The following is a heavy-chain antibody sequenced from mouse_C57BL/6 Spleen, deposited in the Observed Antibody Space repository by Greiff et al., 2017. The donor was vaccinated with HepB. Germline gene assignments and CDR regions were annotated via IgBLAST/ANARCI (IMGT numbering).Heavy chain of an antibody. Sequence: EVQLVESGGDLVKPGGSLKLSCAASGFTFSSYGMPWVRQTPDKRLEWVAIISSGGSYTYYPDSVKGRFTISRDNSKNTLYLQMSSLKSEDTAMYYSARQLLVRSSCVAYWGQGTLVTVAA. J-gene: IGHJ3*01. CDR3: ARQLLVRSSCVAY. CDR1: GFTFSSYG. CDR2: ISSGGSYT. V-gene: IGHV5-6*01. D-gene: IGHD1-1*01.